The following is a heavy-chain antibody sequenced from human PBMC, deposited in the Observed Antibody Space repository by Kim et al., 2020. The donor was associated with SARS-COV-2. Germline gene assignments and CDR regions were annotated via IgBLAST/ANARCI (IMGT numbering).Heavy chain of an antibody. CDR1: GYSFAHYW. V-gene: IGHV5-51*01. CDR3: GRHWSEGKLELTRRGGMDV. D-gene: IGHD1-1*01. CDR2: IYPGDSDT. Sequence: GESLKISCKVSGYSFAHYWIAWVRQMPGKGLEWMGIIYPGDSDTKYSPSFQGQVTFSADRSISTAFLQWSSLQASDTAMYYCGRHWSEGKLELTRRGGMDVWGQGTTVTVSS. J-gene: IGHJ6*02.